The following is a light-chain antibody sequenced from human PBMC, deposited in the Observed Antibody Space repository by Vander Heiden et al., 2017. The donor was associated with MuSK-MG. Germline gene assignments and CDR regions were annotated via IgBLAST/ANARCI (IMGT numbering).Light chain of an antibody. J-gene: IGKJ5*01. Sequence: MVLTQSPATLSLSAGERATLSCRASQSITNYLAWYQQKPGQAPRLLIYSASSRATGIPARFSGSGSGTEFTLTISSLEPEDFAVYYCQQYGSYPITFGGGTRLEMK. CDR3: QQYGSYPIT. CDR1: QSITNY. CDR2: SAS. V-gene: IGKV3-20*01.